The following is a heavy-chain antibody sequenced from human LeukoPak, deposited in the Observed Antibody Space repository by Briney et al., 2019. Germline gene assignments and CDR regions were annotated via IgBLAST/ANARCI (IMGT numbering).Heavy chain of an antibody. CDR1: GDSINSLDL. CDR3: ARTRALYYDFWSGYVKPYYYYGMDV. Sequence: SETLSLTCTVSGDSINSLDLWSWVRQPPGKGLEWIGEMYLSGTTHSNPSVKSRVTISVDTSKNQFSLKLSSVTAADTAVYYCARTRALYYDFWSGYVKPYYYYGMDVWGQGTTVTVSS. V-gene: IGHV4-4*02. CDR2: MYLSGTT. J-gene: IGHJ6*02. D-gene: IGHD3-3*01.